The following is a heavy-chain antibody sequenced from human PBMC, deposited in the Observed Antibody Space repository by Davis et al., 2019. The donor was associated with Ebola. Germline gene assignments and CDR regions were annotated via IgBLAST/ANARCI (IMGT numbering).Heavy chain of an antibody. D-gene: IGHD2-2*01. CDR1: GFTFGGYG. Sequence: PGGSLRLSCAASGFTFGGYGMSWVRQAPGKGLEWVSGINWNGGSTGYAYSVKGRFTISRVNAKNYLYLQMNSLRAEDTALYHCARDLVVVVPAASWFDPWGQGTLVTVSS. V-gene: IGHV3-20*01. CDR2: INWNGGST. J-gene: IGHJ5*02. CDR3: ARDLVVVVPAASWFDP.